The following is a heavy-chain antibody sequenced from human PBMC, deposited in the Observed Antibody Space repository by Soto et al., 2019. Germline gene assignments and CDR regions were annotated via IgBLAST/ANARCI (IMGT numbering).Heavy chain of an antibody. V-gene: IGHV4-31*03. CDR2: IYYSGST. Sequence: SETLSLTCSVSGGSISSGGYYWSLILQHPGKGLEWIGYIYYSGSTYYNPSLKSRVTISVDTSKNQFSLKLSSVTATDMAVYYCARNRNTLTTGDYYGMDVWGQGTTVTVSS. CDR1: GGSISSGGYY. CDR3: ARNRNTLTTGDYYGMDV. J-gene: IGHJ6*02. D-gene: IGHD4-17*01.